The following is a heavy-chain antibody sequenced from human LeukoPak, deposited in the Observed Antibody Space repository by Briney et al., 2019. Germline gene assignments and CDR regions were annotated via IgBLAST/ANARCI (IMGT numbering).Heavy chain of an antibody. Sequence: GASVKVSCKASGYTFTGYYMHWVRQAPGQGLEWMGWINPNSGGTNYAQKFQGRATMTRDTSISTAYMELSRLRSDDTAVYYCARVNYYDSSGYFQFDYWGQGTLVTVSS. CDR3: ARVNYYDSSGYFQFDY. CDR2: INPNSGGT. CDR1: GYTFTGYY. J-gene: IGHJ4*02. V-gene: IGHV1-2*02. D-gene: IGHD3-22*01.